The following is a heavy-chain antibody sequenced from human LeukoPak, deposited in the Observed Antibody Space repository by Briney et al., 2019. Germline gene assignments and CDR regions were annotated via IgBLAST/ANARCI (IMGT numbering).Heavy chain of an antibody. J-gene: IGHJ4*02. CDR3: ARTWFGGTVDY. CDR1: GFTFSSYE. V-gene: IGHV3-48*03. CDR2: ISSSGSTI. Sequence: GGSLRLSCAASGFTFSSYEMNWVRQAPGKGLEWVSYISSSGSTIYYADSVKGRFTISRDNAKNSLYLQMNSLRAEDTAVYYCARTWFGGTVDYWGQGTLVTVSS. D-gene: IGHD3-10*01.